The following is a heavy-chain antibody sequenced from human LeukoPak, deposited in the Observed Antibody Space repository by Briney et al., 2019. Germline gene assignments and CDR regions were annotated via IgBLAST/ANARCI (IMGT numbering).Heavy chain of an antibody. V-gene: IGHV5-51*01. CDR1: GYSFTSYW. J-gene: IGHJ3*02. CDR3: ANTYCGGDCYFSAGLGGAFDI. CDR2: IYPGDSDT. Sequence: GESLKISCKGSGYSFTSYWIGWVRQMPGKGLEWMGIIYPGDSDTRYSPSFQGQVTISADKSISTAYLQWSSLKASDTAMYYCANTYCGGDCYFSAGLGGAFDIWGQGTMVTVSS. D-gene: IGHD2-21*01.